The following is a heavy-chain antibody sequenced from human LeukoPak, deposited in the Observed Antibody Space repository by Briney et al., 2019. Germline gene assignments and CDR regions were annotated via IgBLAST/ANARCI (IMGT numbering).Heavy chain of an antibody. Sequence: ASVKVSCKASGGTFSSYAISWVRQAPGQGLEWMGRIIPILGIANYAQKFQGRVTITADKSTSTAYMELGSLRSEDTAVYYCARGSTLVRNMGYYYGMDVWGQGTTVTVSS. D-gene: IGHD6-13*01. V-gene: IGHV1-69*04. CDR2: IIPILGIA. J-gene: IGHJ6*02. CDR3: ARGSTLVRNMGYYYGMDV. CDR1: GGTFSSYA.